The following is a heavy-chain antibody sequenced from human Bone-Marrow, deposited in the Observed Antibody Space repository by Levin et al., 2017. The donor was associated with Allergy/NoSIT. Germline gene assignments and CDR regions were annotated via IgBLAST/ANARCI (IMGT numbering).Heavy chain of an antibody. J-gene: IGHJ4*02. D-gene: IGHD2/OR15-2a*01. V-gene: IGHV3-48*01. CDR1: GFIFSDYS. Sequence: PGGSLRLSCAASGFIFSDYSINWVRQAPGKGLEWISYITSASGTRFYADSVKGRFTISRDNGRNSLHLQMNNLRVDDTAVYYCARASSSAEFLDHWGQGTLVTVSS. CDR2: ITSASGTR. CDR3: ARASSSAEFLDH.